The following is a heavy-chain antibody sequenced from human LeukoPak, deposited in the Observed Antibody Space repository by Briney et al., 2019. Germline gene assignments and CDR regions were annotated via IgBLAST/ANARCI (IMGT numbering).Heavy chain of an antibody. J-gene: IGHJ3*02. D-gene: IGHD6-13*01. CDR2: IYSGGST. CDR3: AREGMYSSSWYRDAFDI. Sequence: GGSLRLSCAASGFTFDDYAMHWVRQAPGKGLEWVSVIYSGGSTYYADSVKGRFTISRDNSKNTLYLQMNSLRAEDTAVYYCAREGMYSSSWYRDAFDIWGQGTMVTVSS. V-gene: IGHV3-66*01. CDR1: GFTFDDYA.